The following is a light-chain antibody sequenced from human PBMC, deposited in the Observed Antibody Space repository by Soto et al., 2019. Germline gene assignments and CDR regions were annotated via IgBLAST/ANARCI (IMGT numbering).Light chain of an antibody. CDR3: QQYGTGPLYT. J-gene: IGKJ2*01. CDR1: QSISSN. V-gene: IGKV3-15*01. CDR2: GAF. Sequence: EILMTQSPATLSLSPGERATLSCRASQSISSNLAWYQQKPGQAPRLLIYGAFNRATGIPARFSGSGSGTEFTLTISSLQSEDFAVYYCQQYGTGPLYTFGQGTKLEIK.